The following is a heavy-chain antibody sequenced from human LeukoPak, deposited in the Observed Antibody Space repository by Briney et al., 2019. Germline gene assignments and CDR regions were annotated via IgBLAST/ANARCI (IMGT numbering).Heavy chain of an antibody. Sequence: PGGSLRLSCAASGFTFSDYYMTWIRQAPGKGLECVSYISSSSDYTNYPDSVKGRFTISRDHAKNSLYLQMNSLRAEDTAVYYCARVKVGTTNRFDYWGQGTLVTVSS. D-gene: IGHD1-26*01. CDR1: GFTFSDYY. CDR2: ISSSSDYT. J-gene: IGHJ4*02. CDR3: ARVKVGTTNRFDY. V-gene: IGHV3-11*05.